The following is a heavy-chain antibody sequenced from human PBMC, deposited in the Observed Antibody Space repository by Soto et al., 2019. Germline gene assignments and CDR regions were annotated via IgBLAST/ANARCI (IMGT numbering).Heavy chain of an antibody. Sequence: GASVKVSCKTSDYTFTSYGISWVRQAPGQGLEWMGIINPSGGSTSYAQKFQGRVTMTRDTSTSTVYMELSSLRSEDTAVYYCARGCSGGSCYDYWGQGTLVTVSS. CDR1: DYTFTSYG. J-gene: IGHJ4*02. V-gene: IGHV1-46*01. CDR2: INPSGGST. D-gene: IGHD2-15*01. CDR3: ARGCSGGSCYDY.